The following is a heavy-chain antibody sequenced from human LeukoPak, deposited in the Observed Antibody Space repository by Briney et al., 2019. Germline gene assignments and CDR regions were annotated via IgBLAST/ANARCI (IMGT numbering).Heavy chain of an antibody. V-gene: IGHV1-18*01. CDR2: ISAYNGNT. Sequence: GASVKLSCKASGYTFTSYGISWVRQAPGQGLEWMRFISAYNGNTNYAQKLQGRVTMTTDTSTSTAYMELRSLRSDDTAVYYCARDGAYYYDSSGYYPLNDYWGQGTLVTVSS. CDR1: GYTFTSYG. CDR3: ARDGAYYYDSSGYYPLNDY. J-gene: IGHJ4*02. D-gene: IGHD3-22*01.